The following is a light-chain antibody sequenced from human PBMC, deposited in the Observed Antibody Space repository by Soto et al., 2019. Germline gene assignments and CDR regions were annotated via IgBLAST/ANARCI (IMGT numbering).Light chain of an antibody. J-gene: IGKJ4*01. CDR1: QSVSGSY. CDR2: GPS. CDR3: QQYNSYS. V-gene: IGKV3-20*01. Sequence: EIVFTQSPGTLSLSPCERATVSCRASQSVSGSYFAWYQHKPGQAPRLLIHGPSNRAPGTPDRFSGSGSGTDFTLTISSLQPEDFATYYCQQYNSYSFGGGTKVDIK.